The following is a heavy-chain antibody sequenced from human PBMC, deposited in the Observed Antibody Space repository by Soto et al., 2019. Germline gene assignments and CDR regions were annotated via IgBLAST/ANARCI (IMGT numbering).Heavy chain of an antibody. Sequence: GASVKVSCKASGYTFTGYYMHWVRQAPGQGLEWMGWINPNSGGTNYAQKFQGRVTMTRDTSISTAYMELSRLRSDDTAVYYCAGGEWLQFVPESFDYWGQGTLVTVSS. V-gene: IGHV1-2*02. CDR2: INPNSGGT. CDR3: AGGEWLQFVPESFDY. D-gene: IGHD5-12*01. J-gene: IGHJ4*02. CDR1: GYTFTGYY.